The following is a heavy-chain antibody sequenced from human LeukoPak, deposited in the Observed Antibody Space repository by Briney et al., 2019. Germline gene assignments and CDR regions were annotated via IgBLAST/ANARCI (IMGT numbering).Heavy chain of an antibody. CDR2: INNHGSST. Sequence: AGGSLRLSCAASAFTFNTYWMHWVRQAPGKGLEWVSRINNHGSSTSYADSVRGRFTISRDNAKNTLFLQMNSLRTEDTAVYYCARGQRAHVEWSYYMDVWGKGTTVIVSS. CDR1: AFTFNTYW. V-gene: IGHV3-74*01. D-gene: IGHD3-3*01. CDR3: ARGQRAHVEWSYYMDV. J-gene: IGHJ6*03.